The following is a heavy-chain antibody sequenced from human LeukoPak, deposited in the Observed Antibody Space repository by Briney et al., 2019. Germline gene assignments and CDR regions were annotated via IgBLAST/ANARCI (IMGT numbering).Heavy chain of an antibody. Sequence: ASVKVSCKASGYTFTGYYMHWVRQAPGQGLEWVGWINPNSGGTKYAQKFQGRVTLTRDTSMSTAYMELSRLRSDDTAVYYCAREREYSGYDSDYWGQGTLVTVSS. CDR2: INPNSGGT. J-gene: IGHJ4*02. D-gene: IGHD5-12*01. V-gene: IGHV1-2*02. CDR3: AREREYSGYDSDY. CDR1: GYTFTGYY.